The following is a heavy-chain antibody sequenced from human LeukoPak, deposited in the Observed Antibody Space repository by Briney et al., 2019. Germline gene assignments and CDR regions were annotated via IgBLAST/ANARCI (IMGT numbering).Heavy chain of an antibody. V-gene: IGHV3-7*03. D-gene: IGHD1-26*01. J-gene: IGHJ4*02. CDR1: GINFTHYW. CDR2: TQQDGRDK. Sequence: QSGGSLRLSCATSGINFTHYWMSWARQAPGKGLEWVANTQQDGRDKYYVDSVKDRFTISRDNSKNTLYRQMNSLRAEHAAVYYCAKDSPPVGAKDFDYWGQGTLVTVSS. CDR3: AKDSPPVGAKDFDY.